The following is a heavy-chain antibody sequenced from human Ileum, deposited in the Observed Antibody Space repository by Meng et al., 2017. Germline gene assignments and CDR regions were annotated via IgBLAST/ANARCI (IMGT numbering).Heavy chain of an antibody. V-gene: IGHV4-4*02. J-gene: IGHJ4*02. CDR1: GASTRVVSY. CDR3: ARHGGYYQDF. D-gene: IGHD4-23*01. CDR2: IDHLGIA. Sequence: QGQLPGRGPGLVKASETLSLTCSVSGASTRVVSYWSGVRQSPGKGLEWIGQIDHLGIAYYKPSLKSRVTMSIDQSKSQFSLRLTSVSAADTAVYYCARHGGYYQDFWGQGTLVTVSS.